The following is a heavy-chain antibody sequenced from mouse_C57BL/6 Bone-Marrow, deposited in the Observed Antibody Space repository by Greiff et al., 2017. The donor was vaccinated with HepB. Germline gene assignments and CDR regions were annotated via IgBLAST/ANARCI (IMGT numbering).Heavy chain of an antibody. V-gene: IGHV2-2*01. CDR1: GFSLTSYG. CDR2: IWSGGGT. CDR3: ARNRDSGPYYFDY. Sequence: VQLQQSGPGLVQPSQSLSITCTVSGFSLTSYGVHWVRQSPGKGLEWLGVIWSGGGTDYNAAFISRLSISKDNSKSQVFFKMNSLQADDTAIYYCARNRDSGPYYFDYWGQGTTLTVSS. J-gene: IGHJ2*01. D-gene: IGHD3-2*02.